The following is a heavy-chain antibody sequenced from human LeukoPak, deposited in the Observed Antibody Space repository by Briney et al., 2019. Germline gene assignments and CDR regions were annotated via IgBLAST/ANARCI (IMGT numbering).Heavy chain of an antibody. CDR1: GFTFSTYW. CDR2: IRPEGTTT. D-gene: IGHD3-9*01. Sequence: GGSLRLSCAASGFTFSTYWMHWVRQAPGKGLVWVARIRPEGTTTAYADSVKGRFTISRDNAKNTLFLQMNSLSAEDTAVYYCARDLDWILLDYWGQGTLVTVSS. V-gene: IGHV3-74*03. J-gene: IGHJ4*02. CDR3: ARDLDWILLDY.